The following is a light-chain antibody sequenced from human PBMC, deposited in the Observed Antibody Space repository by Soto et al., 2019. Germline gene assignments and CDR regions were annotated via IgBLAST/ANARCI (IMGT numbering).Light chain of an antibody. V-gene: IGKV3-20*01. CDR1: QSVSSSH. Sequence: EIVLTQSPGTLSLSPGERATLSCRASQSVSSSHLAWYQQKPGQAPRLLIYGASSRATGIPDRFSGDGSGTDYSLTISRLEPEDFAVYYCVQYESPALYTFGQGTDMEIK. CDR2: GAS. J-gene: IGKJ2*01. CDR3: VQYESPALYT.